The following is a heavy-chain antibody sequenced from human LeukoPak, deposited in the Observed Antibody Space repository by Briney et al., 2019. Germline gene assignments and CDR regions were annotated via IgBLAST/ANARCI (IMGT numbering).Heavy chain of an antibody. CDR2: IYYIGNT. J-gene: IGHJ4*02. Sequence: PSQTLSLTCTLSGVTITSGGHYWSWIRQHPGKGLEWIGYIYYIGNTYYTSSLKSRLTISLDTSKNQLSLKLSSVTAADTAVYFCARDLNGLFDNWGQGTLVTVSS. CDR3: ARDLNGLFDN. V-gene: IGHV4-31*03. CDR1: GVTITSGGHY. D-gene: IGHD2-8*01.